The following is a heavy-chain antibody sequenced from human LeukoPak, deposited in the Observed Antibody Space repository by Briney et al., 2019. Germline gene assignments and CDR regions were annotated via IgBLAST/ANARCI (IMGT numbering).Heavy chain of an antibody. CDR3: ARGGPTFLRYCSGGSCYSFPNDAFDI. Sequence: ASVKVSCKASGYTFTGYYMHWVRQAPGQGLEWMGWINPNSGGTNCAQKFQGWVTMTRDTSISTAYMELSRLRSDDTAVYYCARGGPTFLRYCSGGSCYSFPNDAFDIWGQGTMVTVSS. V-gene: IGHV1-2*04. CDR1: GYTFTGYY. J-gene: IGHJ3*02. D-gene: IGHD2-15*01. CDR2: INPNSGGT.